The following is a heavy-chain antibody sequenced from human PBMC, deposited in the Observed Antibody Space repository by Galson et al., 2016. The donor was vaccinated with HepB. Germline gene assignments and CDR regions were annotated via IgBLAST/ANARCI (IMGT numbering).Heavy chain of an antibody. V-gene: IGHV1-18*01. CDR2: ISAYNGHT. J-gene: IGHJ5*02. CDR1: GYTFTSYG. Sequence: SVKVSCKASGYTFTSYGITWVRQAPGQGLEWIGWISAYNGHTNYAQNLQGRVTMTTDTSTSTAYLELRSLRSDDTAVYYCARDQRYGGSYGWFDPWGQGALVTVSS. CDR3: ARDQRYGGSYGWFDP. D-gene: IGHD1-26*01.